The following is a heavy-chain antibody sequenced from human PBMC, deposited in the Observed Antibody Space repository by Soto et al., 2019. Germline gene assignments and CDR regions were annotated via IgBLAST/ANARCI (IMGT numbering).Heavy chain of an antibody. J-gene: IGHJ4*02. CDR3: ARSIVVVTALDY. V-gene: IGHV1-3*05. D-gene: IGHD2-21*02. Sequence: QVQLVQSGAEEKKPGASVKVSCKASGYTFTSYAMNWVRQAHGQRLEWMGWINAGNGNTKYSQKFQGRVTITRDTSASTSYMELSSLRSEDTAVYYCARSIVVVTALDYWGQGTLVSVSS. CDR2: INAGNGNT. CDR1: GYTFTSYA.